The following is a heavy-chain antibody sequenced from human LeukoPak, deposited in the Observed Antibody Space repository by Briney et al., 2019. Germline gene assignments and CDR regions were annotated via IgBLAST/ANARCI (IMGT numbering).Heavy chain of an antibody. V-gene: IGHV3-9*01. Sequence: GESLRLSCAASGFTFSSYAMSWVRQAPGKGLEWVSGISWNSGSIGYADSVKGRFTISRDNAKNSLYLQMNSLRAEDTALYYCAKDTDYYGSGSRSGAFDIWGQGTMVTVSS. CDR2: ISWNSGSI. D-gene: IGHD3-10*01. CDR1: GFTFSSYA. J-gene: IGHJ3*02. CDR3: AKDTDYYGSGSRSGAFDI.